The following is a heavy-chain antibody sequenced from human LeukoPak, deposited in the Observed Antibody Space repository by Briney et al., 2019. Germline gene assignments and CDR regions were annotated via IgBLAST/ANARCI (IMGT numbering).Heavy chain of an antibody. V-gene: IGHV3-53*01. J-gene: IGHJ5*02. Sequence: PGGSLRLSCAASGFTVSTNYMTWVRQAPGKGLGWVSVLYSGGSTYYADSVTGRFTTSRDNSKNTLYLQMNSMGGEDTAMYCCARGEPVSWGQGTLVTVSS. CDR3: ARGEPVS. CDR2: LYSGGST. CDR1: GFTVSTNY.